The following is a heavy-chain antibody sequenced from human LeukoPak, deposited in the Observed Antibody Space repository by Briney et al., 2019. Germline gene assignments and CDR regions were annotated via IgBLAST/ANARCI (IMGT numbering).Heavy chain of an antibody. J-gene: IGHJ4*02. Sequence: GGSLRLSCAASGFTFSNAWMSWVRQAPGKGLEWVGRIKSKTDGGTTDYAAPVKGRFTISRDDSKNTLYLQMNSLKTEDTAVYYCTTDSSGYYEGYCDYWGQGTLVTVSS. V-gene: IGHV3-15*01. CDR3: TTDSSGYYEGYCDY. CDR1: GFTFSNAW. CDR2: IKSKTDGGTT. D-gene: IGHD3-22*01.